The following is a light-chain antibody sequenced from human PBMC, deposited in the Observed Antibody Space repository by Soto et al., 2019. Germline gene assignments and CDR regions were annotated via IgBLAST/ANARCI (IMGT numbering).Light chain of an antibody. CDR1: QSVRSN. CDR2: GAY. Sequence: IVMTQPPATLSVSPGERVTLSCRASQSVRSNLAWYQQKPGQAPRLLIYGAYTRATGIPARFSGSGSGTEFTLTISSLQSEDFAVYYCQQYNNWPPWTFGQGTKVDIK. V-gene: IGKV3-15*01. J-gene: IGKJ1*01. CDR3: QQYNNWPPWT.